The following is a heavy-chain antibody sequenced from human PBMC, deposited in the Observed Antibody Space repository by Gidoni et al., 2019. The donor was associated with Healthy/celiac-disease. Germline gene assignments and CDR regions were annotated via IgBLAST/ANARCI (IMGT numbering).Heavy chain of an antibody. V-gene: IGHV3-23*01. CDR1: GFTFSSYA. D-gene: IGHD3-22*01. Sequence: EVQLLASGGGLVQPGGSLRPSCPASGFTFSSYAMSWVRQAPGKGVEWVSAISGSGGSTYYADSVKGRFTISRDNSKNTLYLQMNSLRAEDTAVYYCAKGSLGYWGYFDYWGQGTLVTVSS. J-gene: IGHJ4*02. CDR2: ISGSGGST. CDR3: AKGSLGYWGYFDY.